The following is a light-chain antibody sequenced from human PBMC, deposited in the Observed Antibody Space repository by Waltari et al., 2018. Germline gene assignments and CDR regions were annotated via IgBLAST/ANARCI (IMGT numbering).Light chain of an antibody. J-gene: IGLJ2*01. Sequence: QSALTPPASVSGSPGHSITTSCTGTSTDAGTYNYVSWYQQHPGKAPKLIIFDVSIRPSGVSNRFSGSKSGNTASLTISGLQAEDEADYYCSSYISSSTLELFGGGTSLTVL. CDR2: DVS. V-gene: IGLV2-14*03. CDR3: SSYISSSTLEL. CDR1: STDAGTYNY.